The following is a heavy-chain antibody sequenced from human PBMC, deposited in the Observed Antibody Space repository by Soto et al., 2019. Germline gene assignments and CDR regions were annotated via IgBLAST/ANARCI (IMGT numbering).Heavy chain of an antibody. CDR3: ARVPGYSSRSPGY. CDR2: IYSGGST. Sequence: GGSLRLSCAASGFTVSSNYMSWVRQAPGKGLEWVSVIYSGGSTYYADSVKGRFTISRDNSKNTLHLQMNSLRAEDTAVYYCARVPGYSSRSPGYWGQGTLVTVSS. J-gene: IGHJ4*02. D-gene: IGHD6-13*01. CDR1: GFTVSSNY. V-gene: IGHV3-53*01.